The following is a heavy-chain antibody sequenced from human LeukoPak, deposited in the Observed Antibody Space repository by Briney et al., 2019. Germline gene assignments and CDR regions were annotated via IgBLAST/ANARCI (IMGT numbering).Heavy chain of an antibody. V-gene: IGHV3-30*03. J-gene: IGHJ6*03. Sequence: GRSLRLSCAASGFDFRHYVMHWVRQAPGKGLEWVALISYDGSVKYYADSVRGRFTISRDNSKNTLYLQMNSLGPEDTAVYYCARGGTPDYYYYMDVWGKGTTVTVSS. CDR2: ISYDGSVK. CDR3: ARGGTPDYYYYMDV. CDR1: GFDFRHYV. D-gene: IGHD2-15*01.